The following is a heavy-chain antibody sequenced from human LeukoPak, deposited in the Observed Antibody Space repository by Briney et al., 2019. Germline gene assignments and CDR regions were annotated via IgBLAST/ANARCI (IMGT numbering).Heavy chain of an antibody. CDR2: ISGSGGST. CDR3: AKDREWAAILYLSAFDI. J-gene: IGHJ3*02. Sequence: PGGSLRLSXAASGFTFSSYAMSWVRQAPGKGLEWVSAISGSGGSTYYAGSVKGRFTISRDNSKNTLYLQMNSLRAEDTAVYYCAKDREWAAILYLSAFDIWGQGTMVTVSS. V-gene: IGHV3-23*01. D-gene: IGHD2-21*02. CDR1: GFTFSSYA.